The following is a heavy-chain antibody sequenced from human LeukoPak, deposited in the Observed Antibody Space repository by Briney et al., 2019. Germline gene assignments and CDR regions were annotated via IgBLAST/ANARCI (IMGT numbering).Heavy chain of an antibody. J-gene: IGHJ6*03. Sequence: PGGSLRLSCAASGFTFCGSAMHSVRQAPGEALEWVGQLESGAKSYATAYAASVKGRFTISRDDSKNTAFLQMNNLQTEDTAVYYCTGEKDAYNFGFAYYYYYMDVWGKGTTVTVSS. CDR2: LESGAKSYAT. CDR3: TGEKDAYNFGFAYYYYYMDV. V-gene: IGHV3-73*01. CDR1: GFTFCGSA. D-gene: IGHD1-1*01.